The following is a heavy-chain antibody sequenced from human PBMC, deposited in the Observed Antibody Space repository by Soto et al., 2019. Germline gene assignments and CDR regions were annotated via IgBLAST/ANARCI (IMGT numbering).Heavy chain of an antibody. CDR3: AKGDLLWDPFDF. CDR1: GLAFSNYA. D-gene: IGHD3-16*01. J-gene: IGHJ4*02. V-gene: IGHV3-23*01. Sequence: GGSLRLSCAASGLAFSNYAMTWVRQAPGRGLEWVSIITASGYSAYYGGAVKGRFTTSRDNSRSTLYLQMNGLRADDTAVYYCAKGDLLWDPFDFWGQGTLVTVSS. CDR2: ITASGYSA.